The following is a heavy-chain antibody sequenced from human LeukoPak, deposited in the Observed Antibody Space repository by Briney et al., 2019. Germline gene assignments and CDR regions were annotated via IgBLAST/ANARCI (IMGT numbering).Heavy chain of an antibody. CDR2: IYYSGST. J-gene: IGHJ6*03. Sequence: SETLSLTCTVSGGSISSSSYYWGWIRQPPGKGLEWIGSIYYSGSTYYNPSLKSRVTISVDTSKNQFSLKLSSVTAADTAVYFCARTAGRQQMVQGTYFYYYFMDVWAKGTTVTISS. CDR3: ARTAGRQQMVQGTYFYYYFMDV. D-gene: IGHD6-13*01. CDR1: GGSISSSSYY. V-gene: IGHV4-39*07.